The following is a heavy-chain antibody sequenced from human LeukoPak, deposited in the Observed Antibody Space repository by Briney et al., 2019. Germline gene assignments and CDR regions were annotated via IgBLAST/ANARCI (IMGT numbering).Heavy chain of an antibody. CDR2: IYHSGST. V-gene: IGHV4-38-2*02. CDR1: GYSISSGYY. CDR3: ARGGYTPDLPQTFDS. J-gene: IGHJ4*02. Sequence: PSETLSLTCTVSGYSISSGYYWGWIRQPPGKGLEWIGSIYHSGSTNYNPSLKSRVTISVDTSKNQFSLELSSVTAADTAVYYCARGGYTPDLPQTFDSWGQGTLVTVSS. D-gene: IGHD5-18*01.